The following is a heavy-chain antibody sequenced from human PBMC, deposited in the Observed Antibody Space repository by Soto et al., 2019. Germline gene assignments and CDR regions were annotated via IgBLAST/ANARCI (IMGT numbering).Heavy chain of an antibody. CDR2: IYYSGST. Sequence: SETLSLTCTVSGGSISSYYWSWIRQPPGKGLEWIGYIYYSGSTNYNPSLKSRVTISVDTSKNQFSLKLSSVTAADTAVYYCARGRNYDIFDLDYWGQGTLVTVSS. V-gene: IGHV4-59*01. D-gene: IGHD3-9*01. CDR1: GGSISSYY. CDR3: ARGRNYDIFDLDY. J-gene: IGHJ4*02.